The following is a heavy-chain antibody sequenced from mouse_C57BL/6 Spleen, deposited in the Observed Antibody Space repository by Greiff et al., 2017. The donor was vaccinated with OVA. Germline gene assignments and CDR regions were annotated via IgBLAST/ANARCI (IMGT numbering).Heavy chain of an antibody. Sequence: VQLQQPGAELVMPGASVKLSCKASGYTFTSYWMHWVKQRPGQGLEWIGEIDPSDSYTNYNQKFKGKSTLTVDKSSSTAYMQLSSLTSEDSAVYYCARRDDYDALFAYWGQGTLVTVSA. CDR1: GYTFTSYW. CDR3: ARRDDYDALFAY. D-gene: IGHD2-4*01. CDR2: IDPSDSYT. V-gene: IGHV1-69*01. J-gene: IGHJ3*01.